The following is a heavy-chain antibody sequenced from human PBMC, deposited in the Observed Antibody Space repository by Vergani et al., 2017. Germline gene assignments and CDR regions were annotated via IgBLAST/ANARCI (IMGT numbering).Heavy chain of an antibody. Sequence: QITLKESGPTLVKPTQTLTLTCTFSGFSLSTSGVGVGWIRQPPGKALEWLALIYWDDDKRYSPSLKSRLTITKDTSKNQVVLTMTNMDPVDTATYYCAHRRVNYYDSSGYMYYFDYWGQGTLGTVSS. V-gene: IGHV2-5*02. CDR2: IYWDDDK. D-gene: IGHD3-22*01. J-gene: IGHJ4*02. CDR3: AHRRVNYYDSSGYMYYFDY. CDR1: GFSLSTSGVG.